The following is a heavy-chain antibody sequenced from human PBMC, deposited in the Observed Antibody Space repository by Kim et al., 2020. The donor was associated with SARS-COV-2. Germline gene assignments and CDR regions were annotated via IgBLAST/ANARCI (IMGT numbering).Heavy chain of an antibody. D-gene: IGHD5-12*01. CDR1: GFTFSGSA. J-gene: IGHJ3*02. CDR3: TRFIVATIPNDAFDI. V-gene: IGHV3-73*01. Sequence: GGSLRLSCAASGFTFSGSAMHWVRQASGKGLEWVGRIRSKANSYATAYAASVKGRFTISRDDSKNTAYLQMNSLKTEDTAVYYCTRFIVATIPNDAFDIWGQGKWSTSLQ. CDR2: IRSKANSYAT.